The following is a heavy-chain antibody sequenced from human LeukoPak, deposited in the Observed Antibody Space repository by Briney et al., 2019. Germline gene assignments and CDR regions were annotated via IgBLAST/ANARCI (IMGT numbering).Heavy chain of an antibody. D-gene: IGHD6-19*01. CDR3: ARVRGIAVAGTPGYYYGMDV. CDR2: ISSSSSYI. V-gene: IGHV3-21*01. Sequence: PGGSLRLSCAASGFTFSSYSMNWVRQAPGKGLEWVSSISSSSSYIYYADSVKGRFTISRDNAKNSLYLQMNSLRAEDTAVYYCARVRGIAVAGTPGYYYGMDVWGQGTTVTVSS. CDR1: GFTFSSYS. J-gene: IGHJ6*02.